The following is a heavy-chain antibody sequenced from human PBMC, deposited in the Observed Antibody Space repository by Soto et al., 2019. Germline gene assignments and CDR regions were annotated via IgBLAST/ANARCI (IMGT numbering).Heavy chain of an antibody. J-gene: IGHJ4*02. V-gene: IGHV3-74*01. CDR3: VRDSHGDY. Sequence: EVQLVESGGGLVQPGGSLRLSCAGSGFIFSNYWMHWVRQAPGKGLEWVSRIDHDGPTDYADSVRGRFIISRDNAEKTLYLQMNSLRPEDTAVYYCVRDSHGDYWGQGTLVTVSS. CDR1: GFIFSNYW. CDR2: IDHDGPT.